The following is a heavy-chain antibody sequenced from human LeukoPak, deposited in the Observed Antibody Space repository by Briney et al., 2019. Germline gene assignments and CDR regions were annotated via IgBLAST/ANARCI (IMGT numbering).Heavy chain of an antibody. CDR3: ARDMIRRFDY. J-gene: IGHJ4*02. V-gene: IGHV3-48*03. CDR2: ISSSGTTI. CDR1: GFIFSSYE. D-gene: IGHD3-22*01. Sequence: GGSLRLSCAASGFIFSSYEMNWVRQAPGKGLEWISYISSSGTTIYYADSVKGRFTISRDNRKNSLHLQMNSLRAEDTAVYYCARDMIRRFDYWGQGVLVTVSS.